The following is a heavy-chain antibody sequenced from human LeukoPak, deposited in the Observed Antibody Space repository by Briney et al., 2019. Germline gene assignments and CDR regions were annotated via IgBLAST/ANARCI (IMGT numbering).Heavy chain of an antibody. Sequence: GGSLRLSCAASGFTFSSYWMSWVRQAPGKGLEWVANIKQDGSEKYYVDSVKGRFTISRDNAKNSLYLQMNSLRAEDTAVYYCARDYANPQQWLDPYYFDYWGQGTLVTVSS. CDR3: ARDYANPQQWLDPYYFDY. V-gene: IGHV3-7*01. D-gene: IGHD6-19*01. CDR2: IKQDGSEK. CDR1: GFTFSSYW. J-gene: IGHJ4*02.